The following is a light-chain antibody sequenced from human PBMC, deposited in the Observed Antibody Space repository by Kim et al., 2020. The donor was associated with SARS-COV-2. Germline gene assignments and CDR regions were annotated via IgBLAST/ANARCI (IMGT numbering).Light chain of an antibody. Sequence: SYELTQPPSVSVSPGQTASITCSGDKLGDKYAWXYQQKPGQSPVLVIYQDSKRPSGIPERFSGSNSGNTATLTISGTQAMDEADYYCQAWDSSTVVFGGG. CDR2: QDS. CDR3: QAWDSSTVV. V-gene: IGLV3-1*01. CDR1: KLGDKY. J-gene: IGLJ2*01.